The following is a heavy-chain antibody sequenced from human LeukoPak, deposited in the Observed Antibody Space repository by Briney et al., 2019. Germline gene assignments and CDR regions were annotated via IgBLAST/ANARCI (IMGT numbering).Heavy chain of an antibody. D-gene: IGHD3-9*01. CDR1: GFTFSSYW. Sequence: AGGSLRLSCAASGFTFSSYWMSWVRQAPGKGLEWVANIRHDGSEKYYVDSVKGRFTISRDNAKNSLYLQMNSLRAEDTAVYYCAREASDILTGYYDNNWFDPWGQGTLVTVSS. CDR2: IRHDGSEK. J-gene: IGHJ5*02. V-gene: IGHV3-7*01. CDR3: AREASDILTGYYDNNWFDP.